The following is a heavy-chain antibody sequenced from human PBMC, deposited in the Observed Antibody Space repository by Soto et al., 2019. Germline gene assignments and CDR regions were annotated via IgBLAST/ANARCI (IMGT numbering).Heavy chain of an antibody. D-gene: IGHD6-19*01. J-gene: IGHJ4*02. CDR3: AKDRGLVLSFYFDY. Sequence: EVQLVESGGGLVQPGRSLRLSCAASGFTFDDYAMHWVRQAPGKGLEWVSGISWNSGSIGYADSVKGRFTISRDNAKNSLYLQINSMRAEDTAWYYCAKDRGLVLSFYFDYWGQGTLVTVSS. CDR1: GFTFDDYA. CDR2: ISWNSGSI. V-gene: IGHV3-9*01.